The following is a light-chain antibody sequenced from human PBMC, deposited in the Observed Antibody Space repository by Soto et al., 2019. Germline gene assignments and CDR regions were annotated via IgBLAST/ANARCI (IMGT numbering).Light chain of an antibody. CDR1: QSISSW. CDR2: DAS. Sequence: DIQMTQSPSSLSASVGDTVTITCRASQSISSWLAWYQQKPGKAPKLLIYDASSLESGVPSRFSGSGSGTEFTLTISDLQPDDFATYYCHQYNTYSFGQGTKVDIK. CDR3: HQYNTYS. V-gene: IGKV1-5*01. J-gene: IGKJ1*01.